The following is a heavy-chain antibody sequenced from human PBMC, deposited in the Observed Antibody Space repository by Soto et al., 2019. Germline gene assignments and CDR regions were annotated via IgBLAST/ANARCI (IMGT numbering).Heavy chain of an antibody. CDR2: ISGSAGTT. J-gene: IGHJ4*02. Sequence: EVQLLESGGGLVQPGGSLRLSCAASGFTFSNYAMSWVRQAPGKGLEWVSSISGSAGTTYFADSVKGRFTISRDNSKNMLYLQMNSLRAEDTAVYFCAKKLAAAGTNLGLVDYLGQGTLVTVSS. CDR3: AKKLAAAGTNLGLVDY. D-gene: IGHD6-13*01. V-gene: IGHV3-23*01. CDR1: GFTFSNYA.